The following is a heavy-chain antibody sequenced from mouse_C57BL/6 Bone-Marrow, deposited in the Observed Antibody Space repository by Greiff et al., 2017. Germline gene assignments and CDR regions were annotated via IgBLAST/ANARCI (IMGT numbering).Heavy chain of an antibody. CDR1: GFNITDYY. CDR3: TSALPKRGFAY. Sequence: EVQLQQSGAELVRPGASVKLSCTASGFNITDYYMHWVKQRPEQGLEWIGRIDPGDGDTEYAPKFQGKATMTADTSSNTAYLQLSSLTSEDTAVYYCTSALPKRGFAYWGQGTLVTVSA. CDR2: IDPGDGDT. V-gene: IGHV14-1*01. D-gene: IGHD2-10*01. J-gene: IGHJ3*01.